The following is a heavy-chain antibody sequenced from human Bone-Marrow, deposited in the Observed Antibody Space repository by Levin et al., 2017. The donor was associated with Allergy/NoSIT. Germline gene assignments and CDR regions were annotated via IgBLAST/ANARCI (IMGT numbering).Heavy chain of an antibody. CDR1: GASISTNNYY. V-gene: IGHV4-39*01. D-gene: IGHD4-23*01. CDR3: GRHAALHDYGGEKYGGAMDV. J-gene: IGHJ6*02. CDR2: IYYSEST. Sequence: SQTLSLTCTVPGASISTNNYYWGWFRQPPGKGLEWIGSIYYSESTYYTPSLKSRVTISVDTSKNQFSLKVRSVTAADTAVYYCGRHAALHDYGGEKYGGAMDVWGQGTTVTVSS.